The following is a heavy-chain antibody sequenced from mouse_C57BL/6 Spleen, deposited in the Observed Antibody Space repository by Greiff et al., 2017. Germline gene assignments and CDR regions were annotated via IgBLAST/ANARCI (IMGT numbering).Heavy chain of an antibody. CDR3: ARGGVVARYYYAMDY. Sequence: VQLQQSGAELVRPGTSVKVSCKASGYAFTNYLIEWVKQRPGQGLEWIGVLNPGSGGTNSNEKFKGKATLTADKSSSTAYMQLSSLTSEDSAVYCCARGGVVARYYYAMDYWGQGTSVTVSS. D-gene: IGHD1-1*01. V-gene: IGHV1-54*01. J-gene: IGHJ4*01. CDR1: GYAFTNYL. CDR2: LNPGSGGT.